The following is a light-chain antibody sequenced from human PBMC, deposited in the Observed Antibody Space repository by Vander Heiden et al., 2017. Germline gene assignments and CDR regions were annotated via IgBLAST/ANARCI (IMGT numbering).Light chain of an antibody. CDR1: QSVSSY. Sequence: TVLPHSPATLSLSPAERATLPCRASQSVSSYLAWYQQKPGQAPRLLIYDASNRATGIPARFSCSGCGTDFTLTISSLEPEDFAVYYCQQRSNWPTRLTFGGGTKVEIK. CDR3: QQRSNWPTRLT. CDR2: DAS. V-gene: IGKV3-11*01. J-gene: IGKJ4*01.